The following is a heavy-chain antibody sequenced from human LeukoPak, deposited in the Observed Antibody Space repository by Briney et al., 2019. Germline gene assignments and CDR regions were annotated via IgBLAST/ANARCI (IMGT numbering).Heavy chain of an antibody. V-gene: IGHV3-33*08. CDR3: ARDLEEYYYGSGRSVGMDV. Sequence: GGSLRLSCAASGFPFTVYPTHWVRQAPGKGLEWVAVIWYDGSNKYYADSVKGRFTISRDDSKNTLYLQMNSLRAEDTAVYFCARDLEEYYYGSGRSVGMDVWGQGTTVTVSS. CDR1: GFPFTVYP. CDR2: IWYDGSNK. D-gene: IGHD3-10*01. J-gene: IGHJ6*02.